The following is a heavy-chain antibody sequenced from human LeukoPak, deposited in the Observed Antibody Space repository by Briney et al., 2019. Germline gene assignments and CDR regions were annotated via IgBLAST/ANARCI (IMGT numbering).Heavy chain of an antibody. Sequence: ASVKVSCKASGYTFISYAISWVRQAPGQGLEWMGWINTNTGNPTYAQGFTGRFVFSLDTSVSTAYLQISSLKAEDTAVYYCAREPPITMVRGVPPGWFDPWGQGTLVTVSS. CDR3: AREPPITMVRGVPPGWFDP. D-gene: IGHD3-10*01. CDR2: INTNTGNP. V-gene: IGHV7-4-1*02. J-gene: IGHJ5*02. CDR1: GYTFISYA.